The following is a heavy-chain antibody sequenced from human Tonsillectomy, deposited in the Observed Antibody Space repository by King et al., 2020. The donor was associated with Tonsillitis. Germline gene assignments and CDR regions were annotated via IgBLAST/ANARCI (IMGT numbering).Heavy chain of an antibody. D-gene: IGHD3-22*01. J-gene: IGHJ4*02. V-gene: IGHV4-59*01. CDR2: IYDSGTT. Sequence: QLQESGPGLVKPSETLSLTCTVSGGSISSNYWTWIRQPPGKRLEWIGYIYDSGTTNYNPSLESQVTISVDTSKNQFSLKLSSVSAADTAVYYCARDKGDYDSSGYDWGQGTLVTVSS. CDR1: GGSISSNY. CDR3: ARDKGDYDSSGYD.